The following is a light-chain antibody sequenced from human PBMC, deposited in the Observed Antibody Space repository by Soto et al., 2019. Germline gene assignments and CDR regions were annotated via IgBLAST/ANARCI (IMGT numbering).Light chain of an antibody. V-gene: IGKV3D-20*01. J-gene: IGKJ1*01. Sequence: DIVLTQSPATLSLSPGDRVTLSCGASQSVVGGYFAWYQKTPGLAPRLIIYDTSIRAAGIPDRISGSGSGTYFPLTISLLEPEDFAVYYCQQYGSSPSFGQGTKVEIK. CDR3: QQYGSSPS. CDR2: DTS. CDR1: QSVVGGY.